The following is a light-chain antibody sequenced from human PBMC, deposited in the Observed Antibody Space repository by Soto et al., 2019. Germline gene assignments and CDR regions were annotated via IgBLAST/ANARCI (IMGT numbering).Light chain of an antibody. CDR1: SSNIGSNT. V-gene: IGLV1-44*01. J-gene: IGLJ1*01. CDR3: QSYDSSLSGYV. CDR2: GNN. Sequence: QSVLTQPPSASGTPGRRVVISCSGSSSNIGSNTVNWYQQLPGTAPKLLIYGNNNRPSGVPDRFSGSKSGTSASLAITGLQAEDEADYYCQSYDSSLSGYVFGTGTKVTVL.